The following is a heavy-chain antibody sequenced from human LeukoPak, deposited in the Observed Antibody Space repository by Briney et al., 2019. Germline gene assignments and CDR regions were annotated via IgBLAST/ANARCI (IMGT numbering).Heavy chain of an antibody. Sequence: ASVKVSCKASGGTFSSYAISWVRQAPGQGLEWMGWINPNSGGTNYAQKFQGRVTMTRDTSISTAYMELSRLRSDDTAVYYCARDFRMVRGVISPDFDYWGQGTLVTVSS. V-gene: IGHV1-2*02. CDR2: INPNSGGT. J-gene: IGHJ4*02. CDR1: GGTFSSYA. CDR3: ARDFRMVRGVISPDFDY. D-gene: IGHD3-10*01.